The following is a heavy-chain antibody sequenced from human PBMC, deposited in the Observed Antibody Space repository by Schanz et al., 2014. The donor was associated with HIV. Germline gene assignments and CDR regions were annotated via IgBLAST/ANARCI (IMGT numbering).Heavy chain of an antibody. D-gene: IGHD2-21*02. CDR1: GFTFSSYA. CDR2: IWYDGSNK. CDR3: AKAAVTDYLDY. V-gene: IGHV3-33*06. Sequence: VQLMESGGGLVQPGRSLRLSCAASGFTFSSYAMHWVRQAPGKGLEWVAVIWYDGSNKYYADSVKGRFTISRDNSKNTLYLQMNSLRTEDTAVYYCAKAAVTDYLDYWGQGTLVTVSS. J-gene: IGHJ4*02.